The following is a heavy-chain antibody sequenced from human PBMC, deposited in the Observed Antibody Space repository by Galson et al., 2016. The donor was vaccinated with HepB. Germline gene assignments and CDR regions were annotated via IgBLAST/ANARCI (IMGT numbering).Heavy chain of an antibody. D-gene: IGHD3/OR15-3a*01. CDR1: GYNFTEYD. Sequence: SVKVSCKASGYNFTEYDINWVRQAPGQGLEWLGWMTPKTGYAAYAPTFRGRISMTRDTSITPAYLELSSLRSEDTAVYFCASYYFYSGPFWGQGAQVTVSS. J-gene: IGHJ1*01. V-gene: IGHV1-8*01. CDR2: MTPKTGYA. CDR3: ASYYFYSGPF.